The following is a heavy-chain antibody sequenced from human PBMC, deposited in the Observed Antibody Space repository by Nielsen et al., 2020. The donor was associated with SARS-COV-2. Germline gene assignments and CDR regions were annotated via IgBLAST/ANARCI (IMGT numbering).Heavy chain of an antibody. Sequence: RQAPGKGLEWIGYIYYSGSTNYNPSLKSRVTISVDTSKNQFSLKLSSVTAADTAVYYCARREVRNRDVAATPFLDYYYGMDVWGQGTTVTVSS. J-gene: IGHJ6*02. CDR3: ARREVRNRDVAATPFLDYYYGMDV. D-gene: IGHD2-15*01. V-gene: IGHV4-59*01. CDR2: IYYSGST.